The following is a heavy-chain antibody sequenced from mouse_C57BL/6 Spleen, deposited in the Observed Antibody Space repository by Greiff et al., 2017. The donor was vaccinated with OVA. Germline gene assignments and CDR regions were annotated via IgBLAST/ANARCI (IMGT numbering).Heavy chain of an antibody. J-gene: IGHJ1*03. CDR2: ISYSGST. CDR3: ARADYGSSFYWYFDV. CDR1: GYSITSGYD. Sequence: DVHLVESGPGMVKPSQSLSLTCTVTGYSITSGYDWHWIRHFPGNKLEWMGYISYSGSTNYNPSLKSRISITHDTSKNHFFLKLNSVTTEDTATYYCARADYGSSFYWYFDVWGTGTTVTVSS. V-gene: IGHV3-1*01. D-gene: IGHD1-1*01.